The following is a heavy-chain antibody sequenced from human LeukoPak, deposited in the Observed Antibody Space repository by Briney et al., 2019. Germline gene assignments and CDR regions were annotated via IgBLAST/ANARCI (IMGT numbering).Heavy chain of an antibody. D-gene: IGHD3-3*01. Sequence: SETLSLTCTVSGGSISSYYWSWIRQPAGKGLEWIGRIYTSGSTNYNPSLKSRVTMSVDTSKNQFSLKLSSVTAADTAVYYCARGRYDFWSGYYDRFDPWGQGTLVTVSS. CDR2: IYTSGST. V-gene: IGHV4-4*07. CDR1: GGSISSYY. CDR3: ARGRYDFWSGYYDRFDP. J-gene: IGHJ5*02.